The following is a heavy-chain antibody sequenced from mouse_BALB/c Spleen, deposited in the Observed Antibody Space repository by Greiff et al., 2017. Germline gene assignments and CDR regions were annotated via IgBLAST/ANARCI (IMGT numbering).Heavy chain of an antibody. CDR3: ARGDYGSRGYWYFDV. CDR2: ISDGGSYT. CDR1: GFTFSDYY. D-gene: IGHD1-1*01. J-gene: IGHJ1*01. Sequence: DVKLQESGGGLVKPGGSLKLSCAASGFTFSDYYMYWVRQTPEKRLEWVATISDGGSYTYYPDSVKGRFTISRDNAKNNLYLQMSSLKSEDTAMYYCARGDYGSRGYWYFDVWGAGTTVTVSS. V-gene: IGHV5-4*02.